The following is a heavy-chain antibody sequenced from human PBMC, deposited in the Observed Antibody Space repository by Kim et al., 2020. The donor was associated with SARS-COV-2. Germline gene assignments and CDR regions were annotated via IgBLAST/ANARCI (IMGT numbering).Heavy chain of an antibody. D-gene: IGHD1-26*01. CDR3: ASGTRYYNYGMDV. V-gene: IGHV3-66*01. J-gene: IGHJ6*02. Sequence: ADSVKGRFTVSRDNSKNTLSLKMNSLRAEDTAVYYCASGTRYYNYGMDVWGQGTTVTVSS.